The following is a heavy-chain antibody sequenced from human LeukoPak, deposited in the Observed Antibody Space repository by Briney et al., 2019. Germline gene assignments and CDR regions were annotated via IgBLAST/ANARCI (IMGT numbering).Heavy chain of an antibody. CDR2: ISPNSGDT. Sequence: ASVKVSCKASGYTFTGYYIHWVRQAPGQGLEWMGWISPNSGDTNYAQRFQGRVTMTRDTSISTAYMDLSRLRSDDTAVYYCARVGYYYGSGSYLFDYWGQGTLVTVSS. V-gene: IGHV1-2*02. J-gene: IGHJ4*02. CDR1: GYTFTGYY. D-gene: IGHD3-10*01. CDR3: ARVGYYYGSGSYLFDY.